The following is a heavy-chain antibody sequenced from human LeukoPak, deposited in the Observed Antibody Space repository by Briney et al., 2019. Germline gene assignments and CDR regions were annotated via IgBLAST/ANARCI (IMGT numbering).Heavy chain of an antibody. CDR3: ATGCEFYDSSGYYYWFDP. CDR2: FDPEDGET. V-gene: IGHV1-24*01. D-gene: IGHD3-22*01. CDR1: GYTLTESS. J-gene: IGHJ5*02. Sequence: ASVKVSCKVSGYTLTESSMHWVRQAPGKGLEWMGGFDPEDGETIYAQKFQGRVTMTEDTSTDTAYMELSSLRSEDTAVYYCATGCEFYDSSGYYYWFDPWGQGTLVTVSS.